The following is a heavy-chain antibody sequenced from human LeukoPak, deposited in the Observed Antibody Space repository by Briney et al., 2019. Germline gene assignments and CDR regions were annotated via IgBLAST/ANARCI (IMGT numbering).Heavy chain of an antibody. J-gene: IGHJ4*02. CDR2: IYYSGST. D-gene: IGHD3-10*01. CDR3: AREDYGSGSYYPLFDY. Sequence: NSSETLSLTCTVSGGSISSGDYYWSWIRQPPGKGLEWIGYIYYSGSTYYNPSLKSRVTISVDTSKNQFSLQLNSVTPEDTAVYYCAREDYGSGSYYPLFDYWGQGTLVTVSS. V-gene: IGHV4-30-4*01. CDR1: GGSISSGDYY.